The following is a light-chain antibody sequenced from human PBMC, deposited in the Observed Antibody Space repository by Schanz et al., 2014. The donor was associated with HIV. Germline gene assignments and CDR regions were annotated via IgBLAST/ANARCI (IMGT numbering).Light chain of an antibody. J-gene: IGLJ3*02. V-gene: IGLV2-14*03. CDR1: RSDVGGPNY. CDR3: SSYTISVAWV. CDR2: DVS. Sequence: QSVLTQPASVSGSPGQSITISCTGTRSDVGGPNYVSWYQQHPGKAPKLMIYDVSNRPSGVSNRFSGSKSGNTASLTISGLQAEDEADYYCSSYTISVAWVFGGGTKLTVL.